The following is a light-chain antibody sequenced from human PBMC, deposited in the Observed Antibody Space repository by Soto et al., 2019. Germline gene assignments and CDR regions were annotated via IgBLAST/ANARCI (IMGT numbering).Light chain of an antibody. CDR2: AAS. CDR3: QQSYSTPRA. Sequence: DIRMTQSPSSLSASVGDRVTITCRASQSISSYLNWYQQKPGKAPKLLMYAASSLQSGVPSRFSGSGSGTDFTLTISSLHPEDFATYFCQQSYSTPRAFGPGTKVDIK. CDR1: QSISSY. V-gene: IGKV1-39*01. J-gene: IGKJ3*01.